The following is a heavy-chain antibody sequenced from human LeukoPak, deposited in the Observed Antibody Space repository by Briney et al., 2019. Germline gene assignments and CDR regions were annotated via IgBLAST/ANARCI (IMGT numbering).Heavy chain of an antibody. CDR2: ISGSGGST. D-gene: IGHD5-18*01. CDR3: AKVSHTAIVHPEDAFDI. Sequence: SGGSLRLSCAASGFTFSSYAMSWVRQAPGKGLEWVSAISGSGGSTYYADSVKGRFTISRDNSKNTLYLQMNSLRAEDTAVYYCAKVSHTAIVHPEDAFDIWGQGTMVTVSS. J-gene: IGHJ3*02. CDR1: GFTFSSYA. V-gene: IGHV3-23*01.